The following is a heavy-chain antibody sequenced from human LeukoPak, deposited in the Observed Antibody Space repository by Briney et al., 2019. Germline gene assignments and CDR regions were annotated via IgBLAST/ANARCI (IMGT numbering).Heavy chain of an antibody. J-gene: IGHJ4*02. D-gene: IGHD2-2*01. Sequence: SVKVSCKVSGYTLTELSMHWVRQAPGQGLEWMGGIIPIFGTANYAQKFQGRVTITTDESTSTAYMELSSLRSEDTAVYYCAVGYCSSTSCQHDYWGQGTLVTVSS. CDR3: AVGYCSSTSCQHDY. CDR1: GYTLTELS. V-gene: IGHV1-69*05. CDR2: IIPIFGTA.